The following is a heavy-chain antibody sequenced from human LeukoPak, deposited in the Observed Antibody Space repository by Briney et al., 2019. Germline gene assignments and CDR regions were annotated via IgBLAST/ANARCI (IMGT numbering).Heavy chain of an antibody. CDR3: ARDRGGATTVDY. D-gene: IGHD1-26*01. CDR2: IYHSGST. J-gene: IGHJ4*02. CDR1: GGSISSGGYY. V-gene: IGHV4-30-2*01. Sequence: KSSETLSLTCTVSGGSISSGGYYWSWIRQPPGKGLEWIGYIYHSGSTYYNPSLKSRVTISVDRSKNQFSLKLSSVTAADTAVYYCARDRGGATTVDYWGQGTLVTVSS.